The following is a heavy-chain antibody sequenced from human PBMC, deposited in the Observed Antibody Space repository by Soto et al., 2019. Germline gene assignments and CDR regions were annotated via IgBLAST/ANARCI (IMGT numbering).Heavy chain of an antibody. CDR1: GFTFSSYG. J-gene: IGHJ5*02. D-gene: IGHD3-3*01. V-gene: IGHV3-30*18. CDR3: SKSASASDFWSGYYDNNWFDP. CDR2: ISYDGSNK. Sequence: QVQLVESGGGVVQPGRSLRLSCAASGFTFSSYGMQWVRQAPGKGLEWVAVISYDGSNKYYADSVKGRFTISRDNSKNTLYLQMNSLRAEDTAVYYCSKSASASDFWSGYYDNNWFDPWGQGTLVTVSS.